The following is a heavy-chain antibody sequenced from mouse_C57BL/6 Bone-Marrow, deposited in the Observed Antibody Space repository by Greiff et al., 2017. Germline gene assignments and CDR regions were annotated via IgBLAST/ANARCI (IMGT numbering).Heavy chain of an antibody. Sequence: VLRVESGPGLVAPSQSLSITCTVSGFSLTSYGVDWVRQSPGKGLEWLGVIWGVGSTNYNSALKSRLSISKDNSKSQVVLKMNSLQTDDTAMDYCASVGGYDGFAYWGQGTLVTVSA. CDR3: ASVGGYDGFAY. D-gene: IGHD2-2*01. V-gene: IGHV2-6*01. J-gene: IGHJ3*01. CDR1: GFSLTSYG. CDR2: IWGVGST.